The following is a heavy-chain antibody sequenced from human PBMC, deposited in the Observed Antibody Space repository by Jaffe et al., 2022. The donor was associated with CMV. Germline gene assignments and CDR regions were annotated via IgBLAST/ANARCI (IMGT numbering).Heavy chain of an antibody. CDR3: ARAPHRVVGYFDC. CDR1: GFTVSDNY. Sequence: EVQLVESGGGLVQPGGSLRLSCAASGFTVSDNYMSWVRQAPGKGLEWVSVIYSGGNTYYTDSVKVRFTISRDNSKNTLYLQMNSLRAEDTAVYYCARAPHRVVGYFDCWGQGTLVTVSS. D-gene: IGHD1-26*01. V-gene: IGHV3-66*01. CDR2: IYSGGNT. J-gene: IGHJ4*02.